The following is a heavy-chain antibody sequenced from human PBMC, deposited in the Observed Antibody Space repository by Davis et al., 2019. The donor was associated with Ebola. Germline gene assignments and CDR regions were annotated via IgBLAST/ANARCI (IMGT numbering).Heavy chain of an antibody. V-gene: IGHV3-30*18. CDR2: ISSDGSRE. J-gene: IGHJ2*01. Sequence: GESLKISCVASGFTFTTSTMHWVRQAPGKGLEWVALISSDGSREYYADSVEGRFTISKDNSGNTLYLHMNARTAEDTALYYCAKLRSHDYTDSSDDFYLDLWGRGTLVTVSS. D-gene: IGHD3-16*01. CDR1: GFTFTTST. CDR3: AKLRSHDYTDSSDDFYLDL.